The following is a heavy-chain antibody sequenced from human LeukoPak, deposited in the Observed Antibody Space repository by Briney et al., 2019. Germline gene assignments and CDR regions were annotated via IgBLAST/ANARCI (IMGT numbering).Heavy chain of an antibody. CDR3: AKDEVVPGYYYTDV. CDR1: GFTFSDYY. Sequence: GGSLRLSCAASGFTFSDYYMSWIRQAPGKGLEWVSYISSSGSTIYYADSVKGRFTISRDSSKNTMYLQMNNLNAEDTAVYYCAKDEVVPGYYYTDVWGRGTTVTISS. V-gene: IGHV3-11*04. D-gene: IGHD2-2*01. CDR2: ISSSGSTI. J-gene: IGHJ6*03.